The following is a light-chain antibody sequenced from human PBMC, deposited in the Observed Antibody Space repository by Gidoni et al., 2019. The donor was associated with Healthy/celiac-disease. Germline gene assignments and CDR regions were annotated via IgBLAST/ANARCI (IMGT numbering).Light chain of an antibody. Sequence: AIQMTQSPSPLSAAVGDRVTITCRGSQGIRNDLGWYQQKPGKAPKLLIYAASSLQSGVPSRFSGSGSGTDFTLTISSLQPEDFATYYCLQDYNYPRTFGQGTKVEIK. J-gene: IGKJ1*01. CDR1: QGIRND. CDR2: AAS. CDR3: LQDYNYPRT. V-gene: IGKV1-6*01.